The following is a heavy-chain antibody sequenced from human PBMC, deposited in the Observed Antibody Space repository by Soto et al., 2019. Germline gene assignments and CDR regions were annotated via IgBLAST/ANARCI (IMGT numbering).Heavy chain of an antibody. CDR1: GGSISSYY. D-gene: IGHD2-15*01. Sequence: QVQLQESGPGLVKPSETLSLTCTVSGGSISSYYWSWIRQPAGKGLEWIGRIYTSGSTNYNPSLKSRSTMSVDTSNRQVSLQLGSVTAPNAAVYYCASPGPYCSVGTCYSVDSCGQGTLVTVSS. CDR3: ASPGPYCSVGTCYSVDS. CDR2: IYTSGST. V-gene: IGHV4-4*07. J-gene: IGHJ4*02.